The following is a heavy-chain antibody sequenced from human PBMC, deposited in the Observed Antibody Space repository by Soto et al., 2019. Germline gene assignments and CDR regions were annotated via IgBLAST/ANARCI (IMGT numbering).Heavy chain of an antibody. CDR3: AKDLMVSSTETDDY. J-gene: IGHJ4*02. CDR1: GFTFSSHA. Sequence: GGSLRLSCAASGFTFSSHAMSWVRQAPGKGLEWVSAISGSGGSTYYADSVKGRFTISRDNSKNTLYLQMNSLRAEDTAVYYCAKDLMVSSTETDDYWGQGTLVTVSS. V-gene: IGHV3-23*01. CDR2: ISGSGGST. D-gene: IGHD2-2*01.